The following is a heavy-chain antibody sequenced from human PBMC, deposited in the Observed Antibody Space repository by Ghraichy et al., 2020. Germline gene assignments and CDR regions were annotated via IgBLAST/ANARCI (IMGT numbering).Heavy chain of an antibody. CDR2: IYYSGST. CDR3: ARGDSSGWTDFDY. D-gene: IGHD6-19*01. V-gene: IGHV4-59*01. J-gene: IGHJ4*02. CDR1: GGSISSYY. Sequence: SETLSLTCTVSGGSISSYYWSWIRQPPGKGLEWIGYIYYSGSTNYNPSLKSRVTIPVDTSKNQFSLKLSSVTAADTAVYYCARGDSSGWTDFDYWGQGTLVTVSS.